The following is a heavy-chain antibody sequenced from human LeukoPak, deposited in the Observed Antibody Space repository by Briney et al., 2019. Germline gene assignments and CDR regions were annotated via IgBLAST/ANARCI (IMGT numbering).Heavy chain of an antibody. V-gene: IGHV4-4*07. CDR1: GGSMSSYY. Sequence: SETLSLTCTVSGGSMSSYYWSWTRQAAGRGLEWVGRVYTNGVTIYNPSLSSRVTMSVDTSMNRFSLKVSSVTAADTAVYYCARNGPGGGYDNYYIDVWGKGTTVTVSS. CDR3: ARNGPGGGYDNYYIDV. J-gene: IGHJ6*03. CDR2: VYTNGVT. D-gene: IGHD2-15*01.